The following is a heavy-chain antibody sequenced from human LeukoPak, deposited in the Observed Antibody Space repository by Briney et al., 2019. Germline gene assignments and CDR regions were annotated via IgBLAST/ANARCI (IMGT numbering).Heavy chain of an antibody. CDR3: ASGYSGYDRLFDY. J-gene: IGHJ4*02. D-gene: IGHD5-12*01. CDR2: INHSGST. Sequence: SETLSLTCAVYGGSFSGYYWSWIRQPPGKGLEWIGEINHSGSTNYNPSLKSRVTISVDTSKNQFSLKLSSVTAADTAVYYCASGYSGYDRLFDYWGQGTLVTVSS. V-gene: IGHV4-34*01. CDR1: GGSFSGYY.